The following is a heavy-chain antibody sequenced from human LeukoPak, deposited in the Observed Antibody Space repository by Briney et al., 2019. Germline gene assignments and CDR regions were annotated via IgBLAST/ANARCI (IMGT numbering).Heavy chain of an antibody. CDR2: IYSGGGT. V-gene: IGHV3-53*01. CDR3: AKDRAYYSDSSGYYLVRAYDY. Sequence: GGSLRLSCAASGFTVSSNYMSWVRQAPGKGLEWVSVIYSGGGTCYADSVKGRFTISRDNSKNTLYLQMNSLRAEDTAVYYCAKDRAYYSDSSGYYLVRAYDYWGQGTLVTVSS. D-gene: IGHD3-22*01. J-gene: IGHJ4*02. CDR1: GFTVSSNY.